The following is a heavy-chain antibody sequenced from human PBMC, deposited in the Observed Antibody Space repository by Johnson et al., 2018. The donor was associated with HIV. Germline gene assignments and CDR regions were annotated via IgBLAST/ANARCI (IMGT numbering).Heavy chain of an antibody. J-gene: IGHJ3*02. CDR2: MSYDGSNK. Sequence: QVQLVESGGGVVQPGRSLRLSCVVSGVTFSTYAMHWVRQAPGKGLEWVAVMSYDGSNKYYADSVKGRFTIYRDNSKNTLSLQMDSLRPEDTAVYYCAKDFWPVGARGAFDIWGQGTMVTVSS. V-gene: IGHV3-30-3*01. CDR3: AKDFWPVGARGAFDI. CDR1: GVTFSTYA. D-gene: IGHD1-26*01.